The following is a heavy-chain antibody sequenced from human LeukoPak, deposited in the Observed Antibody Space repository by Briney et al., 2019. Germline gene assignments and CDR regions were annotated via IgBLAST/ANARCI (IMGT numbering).Heavy chain of an antibody. V-gene: IGHV3-74*01. J-gene: IGHJ4*02. CDR1: GFTFSSYW. D-gene: IGHD6-13*01. CDR2: INSDGSST. Sequence: PGGSLRLSCAASGFTFSSYWMHWVRQAPGKGLVWVSRINSDGSSTSYADSVKGRFTISRDNAKNTLYLQMNSLRAEDTAVYYCARVPLWYSGFDYWGQGTLVTVSS. CDR3: ARVPLWYSGFDY.